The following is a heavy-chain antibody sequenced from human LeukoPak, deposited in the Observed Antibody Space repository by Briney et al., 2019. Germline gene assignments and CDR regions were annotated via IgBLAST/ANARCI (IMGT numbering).Heavy chain of an antibody. J-gene: IGHJ6*02. D-gene: IGHD2/OR15-2a*01. CDR2: ISYDGSNK. CDR3: AKEGYFMGSFYYYGMDV. Sequence: GGSLRLSCAASGFTFSSYGMHWVRQAPGKGLEWVAVISYDGSNKYYADSVKGRFTISRDNSKNTLYLQMNSLRVEDTAVYYCAKEGYFMGSFYYYGMDVWGQGTTVTVSS. CDR1: GFTFSSYG. V-gene: IGHV3-30*18.